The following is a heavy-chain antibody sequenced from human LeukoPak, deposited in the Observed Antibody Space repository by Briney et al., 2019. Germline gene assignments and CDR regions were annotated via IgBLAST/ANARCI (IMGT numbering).Heavy chain of an antibody. Sequence: ASVKVSCKASGYTFTGYYMHWVRQAPGQGLEWMGWINPNSGGTNYAQKFQGRVTMTRDTSISTAYMELSRLRSDDTAEYYCARDFQLSYYDRSGYPNWFDPWGQGTLVTVSS. J-gene: IGHJ5*02. CDR3: ARDFQLSYYDRSGYPNWFDP. V-gene: IGHV1-2*02. D-gene: IGHD3-22*01. CDR1: GYTFTGYY. CDR2: INPNSGGT.